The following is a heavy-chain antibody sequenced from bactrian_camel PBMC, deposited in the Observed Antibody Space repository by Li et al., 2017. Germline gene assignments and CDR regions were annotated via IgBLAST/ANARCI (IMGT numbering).Heavy chain of an antibody. V-gene: IGHV3S68*01. Sequence: VQLVESGGGSVQAGGSLRLSCAASRSSRCMGGFRQAPGKEREGVAYIRTNTVHTFYDDSVKGRFTISRDDAKNTVYLQMNDLKPEDTAVYYCARDKDYVIGGRYNPDSQGTQVTVS. D-gene: IGHD7*01. J-gene: IGHJ4*01. CDR1: RSSRC. CDR2: IRTNTVHT.